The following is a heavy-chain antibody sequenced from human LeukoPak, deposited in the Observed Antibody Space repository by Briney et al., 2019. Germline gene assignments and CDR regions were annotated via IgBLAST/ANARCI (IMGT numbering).Heavy chain of an antibody. J-gene: IGHJ4*02. CDR1: GFTVSSNY. Sequence: EGSLRLSCAASGFTVSSNYMSWVRQAPGKGLEWVSVIYSGGSTYYADSVKGRFTISRDNSKNTLYLQMNSLRAEDTAVYYCARVLPDYYDSSGHFDYWGQGTLVTVSS. CDR3: ARVLPDYYDSSGHFDY. D-gene: IGHD3-22*01. V-gene: IGHV3-66*02. CDR2: IYSGGST.